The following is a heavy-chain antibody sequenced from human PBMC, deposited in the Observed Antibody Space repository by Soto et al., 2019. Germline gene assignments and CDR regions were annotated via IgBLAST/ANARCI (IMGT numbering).Heavy chain of an antibody. CDR1: GFTVSSNY. J-gene: IGHJ4*02. D-gene: IGHD3-10*01. Sequence: GGSLRLSCAASGFTVSSNYMSWVRQAPGKGLEWVSVIYSGGSTYYADSVKGRFTISRDNSKNTLYLQMNSLRAEDTAVYYCARVGTGTGWFGELLAQAGYYFDYWGQGTLVTVSS. V-gene: IGHV3-66*01. CDR3: ARVGTGTGWFGELLAQAGYYFDY. CDR2: IYSGGST.